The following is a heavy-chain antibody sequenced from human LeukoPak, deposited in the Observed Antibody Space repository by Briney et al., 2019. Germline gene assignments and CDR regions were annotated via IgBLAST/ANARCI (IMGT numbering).Heavy chain of an antibody. D-gene: IGHD6-19*01. CDR2: TYQRSKWYN. Sequence: SQTLSLTCAISGDSVSINSAAWNWIRQSPSRGLEWLGRTYQRSKWYNDYAVSVKSRITIKPDISKHPFSLQLNSVTPEDTAVYYCARSPSPYSSGWYFDYWGQGTLVTVSS. V-gene: IGHV6-1*01. J-gene: IGHJ4*02. CDR3: ARSPSPYSSGWYFDY. CDR1: GDSVSINSAA.